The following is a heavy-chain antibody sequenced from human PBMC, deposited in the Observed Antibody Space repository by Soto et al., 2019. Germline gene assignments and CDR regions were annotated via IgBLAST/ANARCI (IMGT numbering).Heavy chain of an antibody. CDR3: ARDQIDMATITSTYYYGMDV. CDR1: GGTFSSYA. J-gene: IGHJ6*02. Sequence: QVQLVQSGAEVKKPGSSVKVSCKASGGTFSSYAISWVRQAPGQGLEWMGGIIPIFGTANYAQKFQGRVTITADESTSTAYMELSSLRSEDTAVYYCARDQIDMATITSTYYYGMDVWGQGTTVTVSS. D-gene: IGHD5-12*01. CDR2: IIPIFGTA. V-gene: IGHV1-69*01.